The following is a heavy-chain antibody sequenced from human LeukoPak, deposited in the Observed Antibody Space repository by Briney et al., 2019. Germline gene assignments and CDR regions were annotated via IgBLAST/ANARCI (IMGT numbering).Heavy chain of an antibody. Sequence: PGGSLRLSCAASGFTFSSYSMNWVRQAPGKGLEWVSYISAISSSSTYYADSVKGRFTISRDNAKNSLYLQMNSLRAEDTAVYYCAKSYGEPPWYFDYWGQGTLVTVSS. V-gene: IGHV3-48*04. CDR1: GFTFSSYS. J-gene: IGHJ4*02. CDR2: ISAISSSST. D-gene: IGHD3-10*01. CDR3: AKSYGEPPWYFDY.